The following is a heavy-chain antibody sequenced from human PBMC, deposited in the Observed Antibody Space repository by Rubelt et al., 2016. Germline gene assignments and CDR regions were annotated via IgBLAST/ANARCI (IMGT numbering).Heavy chain of an antibody. CDR1: GGSISSSSYY. CDR2: IYYSGST. Sequence: QLQLQESGPGLVKPSETLSLTCTVSGGSISSSSYYWGWIRQPPGKGLEWIGSIYYSGSTYYNPSLKSLVTITVDTSKNQFSLKLSSVTAADTAVYYCARTDSGYDWGHNWFDPWGQGTLVTVSS. V-gene: IGHV4-39*07. J-gene: IGHJ5*02. D-gene: IGHD5-12*01. CDR3: ARTDSGYDWGHNWFDP.